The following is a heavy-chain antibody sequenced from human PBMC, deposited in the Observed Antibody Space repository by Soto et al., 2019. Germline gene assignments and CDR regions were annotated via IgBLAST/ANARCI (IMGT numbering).Heavy chain of an antibody. CDR3: ARLPVADLYRDY. CDR1: GGTFSSYA. J-gene: IGHJ4*02. CDR2: IIPIFGTA. Sequence: QVQLVQSGAEVKKPGSSVKVSCKASGGTFSSYAISWVRQAPGQGLEWMGGIIPIFGTANYAQKFQGRVTITAAESTSTAYMELSRLRCEDTAVYYCARLPVADLYRDYWGQGTLVTVSS. D-gene: IGHD6-19*01. V-gene: IGHV1-69*12.